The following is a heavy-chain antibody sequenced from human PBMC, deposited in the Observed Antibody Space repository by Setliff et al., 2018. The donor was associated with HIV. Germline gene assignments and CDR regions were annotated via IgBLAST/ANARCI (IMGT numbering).Heavy chain of an antibody. D-gene: IGHD3-9*01. Sequence: SDTLSLTCAVSGVSISSSSYFWGWIRRPPGTGLDWIGSIYFSGSTYYNPSLESRVTISMDTSKNQFSLKLTSVTAADTAVYYCARHPRHYNILTGYRYYYMDVWGKGTTVTVSS. V-gene: IGHV4-39*01. J-gene: IGHJ6*03. CDR2: IYFSGST. CDR3: ARHPRHYNILTGYRYYYMDV. CDR1: GVSISSSSYF.